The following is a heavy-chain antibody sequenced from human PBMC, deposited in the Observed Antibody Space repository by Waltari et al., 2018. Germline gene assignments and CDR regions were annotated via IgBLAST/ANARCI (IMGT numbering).Heavy chain of an antibody. D-gene: IGHD1-1*01. J-gene: IGHJ4*02. V-gene: IGHV3-23*04. CDR2: INHSGANT. CDR3: SISDRDIWSGFHH. CDR1: GFTFSNYA. Sequence: EVQLVESGGGLVQPGGSLRLSCAVSGFTFSNYAMSWVRQAPGKGLEGISAINHSGANTYYADSVKGRFTISRDNSKNTLFLQMNSLRADDTAAYFCSISDRDIWSGFHHWGQGTLVTVSS.